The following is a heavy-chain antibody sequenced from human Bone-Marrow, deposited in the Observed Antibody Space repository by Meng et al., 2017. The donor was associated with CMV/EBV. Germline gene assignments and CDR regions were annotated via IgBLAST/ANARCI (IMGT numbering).Heavy chain of an antibody. CDR3: ARDPGGELLSSFDY. Sequence: ASVKVSCKASGGTFSTYYIHWVRQAPGQGLEWMGIINPSGGSTSYAQKFQGRVTMTRDTSTSTVYMELSSLRSEDTAVYYCARDPGGELLSSFDYWGQGTLVTVSS. J-gene: IGHJ4*02. CDR2: INPSGGST. CDR1: GGTFSTYY. V-gene: IGHV1-46*01. D-gene: IGHD3-10*01.